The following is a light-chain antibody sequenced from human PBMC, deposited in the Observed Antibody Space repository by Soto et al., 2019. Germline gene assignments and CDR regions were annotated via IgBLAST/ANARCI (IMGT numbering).Light chain of an antibody. V-gene: IGKV1-39*01. CDR1: QSISTY. Sequence: DIQMTQSPSSLSASVGDRVTITCRASQSISTYLSWYHQEPRKAPRLVIYAASSLQSGVSSRFSGSGSGTEFTLTISSLQREDFGTYSCQQTYTYPNTFGQGTKLEI. J-gene: IGKJ2*01. CDR2: AAS. CDR3: QQTYTYPNT.